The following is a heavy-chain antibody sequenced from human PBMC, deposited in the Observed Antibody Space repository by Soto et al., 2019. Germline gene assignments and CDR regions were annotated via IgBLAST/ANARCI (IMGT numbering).Heavy chain of an antibody. J-gene: IGHJ6*02. CDR2: LIPIFGTA. CDR3: ASKLTYYYGSGSPPISHYYYYGMDV. V-gene: IGHV1-69*01. D-gene: IGHD3-10*01. CDR1: GGTFSSYA. Sequence: QVQLVQSGAEVKKPGSSVKVSCKASGGTFSSYAISWVRQAPGQGLEWMGVLIPIFGTANYAQKFQGRVTIHADESTSTAYMELSSLRSEDTAVYYCASKLTYYYGSGSPPISHYYYYGMDVWGQGTTVIVSS.